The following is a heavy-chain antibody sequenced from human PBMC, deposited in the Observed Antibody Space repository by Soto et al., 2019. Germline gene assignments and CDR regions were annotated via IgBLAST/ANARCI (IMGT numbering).Heavy chain of an antibody. Sequence: SETLSLTCAVYGGSFSGYYWSWIRQPPGKGLEWIGEISPSGSTNYNPSLKSRVTISLDTSKNQFSLHLSSATATDTATYFCAKWTNTWRTFECWGQGTLVTVSS. CDR2: ISPSGST. J-gene: IGHJ4*02. V-gene: IGHV4-34*01. CDR3: AKWTNTWRTFEC. CDR1: GGSFSGYY. D-gene: IGHD2-8*01.